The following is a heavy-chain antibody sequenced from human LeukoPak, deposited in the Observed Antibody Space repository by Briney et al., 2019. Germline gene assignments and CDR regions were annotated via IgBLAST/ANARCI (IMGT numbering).Heavy chain of an antibody. CDR3: ATDRPRDYGGNGLQGMDV. V-gene: IGHV1-24*01. CDR2: FDPEDGET. Sequence: ASVKVSCKVSGYTLTELSMHWVRQAPGKGLEWMGGFDPEDGETIYAQKFQGRVTMTEDTSTDTAYMELSSLRSEDTAVYYCATDRPRDYGGNGLQGMDVWGQGTTVTVSS. J-gene: IGHJ6*02. CDR1: GYTLTELS. D-gene: IGHD4-23*01.